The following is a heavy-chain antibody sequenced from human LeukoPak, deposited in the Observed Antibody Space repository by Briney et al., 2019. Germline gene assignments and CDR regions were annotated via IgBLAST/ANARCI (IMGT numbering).Heavy chain of an antibody. Sequence: GGSLRLSCAASGFTFSSYWMSWVRQAPGKGLAWAANIKPDGSEKYYVDSVKGRFTISRDNDKNSLYLQMNSLRAEDTAVYYCARGGWLDDWGQGTLVTVSS. CDR3: ARGGWLDD. CDR2: IKPDGSEK. CDR1: GFTFSSYW. J-gene: IGHJ4*02. D-gene: IGHD3-22*01. V-gene: IGHV3-7*01.